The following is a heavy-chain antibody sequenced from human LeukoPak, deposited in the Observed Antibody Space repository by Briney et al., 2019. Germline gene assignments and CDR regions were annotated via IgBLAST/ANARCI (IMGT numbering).Heavy chain of an antibody. CDR1: GFTFSSYA. J-gene: IGHJ4*02. Sequence: PGGSLRLSCAASGFTFSSYAMHWVRQAPGKGLEWVAVISYDGSNKYYADSVKGRFTISRDNSKNTLYLQMNSLRAEDTAVYYCARGVAVAGTSCDYWGQGTLVTVSS. CDR3: ARGVAVAGTSCDY. CDR2: ISYDGSNK. D-gene: IGHD6-19*01. V-gene: IGHV3-30*04.